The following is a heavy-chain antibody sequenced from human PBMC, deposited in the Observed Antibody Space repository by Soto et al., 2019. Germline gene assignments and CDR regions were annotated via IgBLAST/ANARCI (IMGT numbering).Heavy chain of an antibody. CDR2: ISSSSSYI. D-gene: IGHD3-3*01. CDR3: ARMYYDFWSGYRDFDY. V-gene: IGHV3-21*01. CDR1: GFTFSSYS. J-gene: IGHJ4*02. Sequence: SGGSLRLSCAASGFTFSSYSMNWVRQAPGKGLEWVSSISSSSSYIYYADSVKGRFTISRDNAKNSLYLQMNSLRAEDTAVYYCARMYYDFWSGYRDFDYWGQGTLVTVSS.